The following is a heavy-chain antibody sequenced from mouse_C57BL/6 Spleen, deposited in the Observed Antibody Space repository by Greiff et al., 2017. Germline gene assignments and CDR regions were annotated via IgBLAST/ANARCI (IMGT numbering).Heavy chain of an antibody. Sequence: EVKLQESEGGLVQPGSSMKLSCTASGFTFSDYYMAWVRQVPEKGLEWVANINYDGSSTYYLDSLKGRFIISRDNAKNILYLKMSSLESEDTATYYCARGTGGDYYAMDYWGQGTSVTVSS. CDR2: INYDGSST. J-gene: IGHJ4*01. CDR1: GFTFSDYY. V-gene: IGHV5-16*01. CDR3: ARGTGGDYYAMDY. D-gene: IGHD4-1*01.